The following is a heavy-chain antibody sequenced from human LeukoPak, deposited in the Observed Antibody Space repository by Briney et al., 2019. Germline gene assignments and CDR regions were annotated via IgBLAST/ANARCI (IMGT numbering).Heavy chain of an antibody. CDR3: ARDLYYMDV. V-gene: IGHV3-48*03. CDR1: GFTFNSYE. J-gene: IGHJ6*03. CDR2: ISGRGGAV. Sequence: PGGSLRLSCAASGFTFNSYEMNWVRQAPGKGLEWVSYISGRGGAVYYADSVKGRFTISRDNAKNSLYLQMNSLRAEDTAVYYCARDLYYMDVWGKGNTVTVSS.